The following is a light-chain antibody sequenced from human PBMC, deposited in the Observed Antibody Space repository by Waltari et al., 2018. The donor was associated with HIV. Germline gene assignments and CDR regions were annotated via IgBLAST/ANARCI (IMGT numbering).Light chain of an antibody. CDR3: CSYAGSSTSVV. J-gene: IGLJ2*01. CDR1: SSEVGSYKL. V-gene: IGLV2-23*02. CDR2: EVN. Sequence: QSALTPSASVSGSPGHEITISCTGTSSEVGSYKLVSWYQHHPGKAPKLMIYEVNKRPSGVSNRFSGSKSGNTASLTISGLQAEDEADYYCCSYAGSSTSVVFGGGTKLTVL.